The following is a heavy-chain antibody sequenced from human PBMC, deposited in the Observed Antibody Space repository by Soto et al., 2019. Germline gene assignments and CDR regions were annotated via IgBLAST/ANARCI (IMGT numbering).Heavy chain of an antibody. D-gene: IGHD1-26*01. CDR1: GFTFSSYA. J-gene: IGHJ4*02. V-gene: IGHV3-23*01. CDR3: AKDDGHIVGATRGY. CDR2: ISGSGGST. Sequence: GGSLRLSCAASGFTFSSYAMSWVRQAPGKGLEWVSAISGSGGSTYYADSVKGRFTIPRDNSKNTLYLQMNSLRAEDTAVYYCAKDDGHIVGATRGYWGQGTLVTVSS.